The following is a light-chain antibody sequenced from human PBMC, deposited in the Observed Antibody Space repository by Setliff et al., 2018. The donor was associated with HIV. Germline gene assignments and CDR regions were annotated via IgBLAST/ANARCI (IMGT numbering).Light chain of an antibody. V-gene: IGLV2-14*03. J-gene: IGLJ1*01. CDR3: SSYTIKTTPSGAV. Sequence: QSALAQPASVSGSPGQSIAISCTGTSSDIGGYNFISWYQQHPGKAPKLILYDVAQRPSGVSDRFSGSKSGNTASLTISGLQTEDEADYYCSSYTIKTTPSGAVFGGGTKVTVL. CDR1: SSDIGGYNF. CDR2: DVA.